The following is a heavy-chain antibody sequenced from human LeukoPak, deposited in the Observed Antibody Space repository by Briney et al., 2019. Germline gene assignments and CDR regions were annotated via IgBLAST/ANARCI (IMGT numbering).Heavy chain of an antibody. CDR3: AKDLRVWFGELSRYYGMDV. CDR2: ISGSGGST. D-gene: IGHD3-10*01. Sequence: PGGSLRLSFAASGFTFSSYSMNWVRQAPGKGLEWVSAISGSGGSTYYADSVKGRFTVSRDNSKNTLYLQMNSLRAEDTAVYYCAKDLRVWFGELSRYYGMDVWGQGTTVTVSS. V-gene: IGHV3-23*01. J-gene: IGHJ6*02. CDR1: GFTFSSYS.